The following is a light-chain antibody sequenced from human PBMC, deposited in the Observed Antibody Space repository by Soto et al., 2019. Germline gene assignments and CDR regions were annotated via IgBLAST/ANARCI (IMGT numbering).Light chain of an antibody. Sequence: ENVLTQSPGTLSLSPGERATLSCRASQSVSSNYLAWYQQKPGQAPRLLIYDASNRATGIPARFRGSGSGTDFTLTISSLQPEDFASYYCQQSYNVLSWTFGQGTKVDIK. CDR1: QSVSSNY. CDR2: DAS. J-gene: IGKJ1*01. CDR3: QQSYNVLSWT. V-gene: IGKV3D-20*02.